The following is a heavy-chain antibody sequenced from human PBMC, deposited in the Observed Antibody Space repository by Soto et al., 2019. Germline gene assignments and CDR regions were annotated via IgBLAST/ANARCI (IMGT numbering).Heavy chain of an antibody. CDR2: VYYSGST. D-gene: IGHD3-22*01. V-gene: IGHV4-39*01. J-gene: IGHJ3*02. CDR1: GASISSSSYY. Sequence: TSETLSLTCTVSGASISSSSYYWGWIRQPPGKGLEWIGNVYYSGSTNYNPSLESRVTISVDTSKNQFSLKLSSVTAADTAVYYCARQTDSYYTFDAFDIWGQGTMVTVSS. CDR3: ARQTDSYYTFDAFDI.